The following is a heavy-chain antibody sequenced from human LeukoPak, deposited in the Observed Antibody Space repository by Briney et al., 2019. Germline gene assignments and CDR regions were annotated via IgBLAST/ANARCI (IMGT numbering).Heavy chain of an antibody. V-gene: IGHV3-66*04. CDR1: GFTVSSNY. D-gene: IGHD3-22*01. Sequence: PGGSLRLSCAASGFTVSSNYMSWVRQAPGKGLEWVSVIYSGGGTYYADSVKGRFTISRDNSKNTLYLQMISLRAEDTAVYYCARHDYDSSGYYGYNGMDVWGQGTTVTVSS. CDR3: ARHDYDSSGYYGYNGMDV. J-gene: IGHJ6*02. CDR2: IYSGGGT.